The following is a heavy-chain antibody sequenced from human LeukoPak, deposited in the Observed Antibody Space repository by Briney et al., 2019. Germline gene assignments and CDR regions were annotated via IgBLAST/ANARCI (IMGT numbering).Heavy chain of an antibody. V-gene: IGHV3-7*05. Sequence: GGSLRLSCAASGCTFSNAWMSWVRQAPGKGLEWVAHIKEDGSDKKYVDSVKGRFTISRDNPKNSLYLQMNSLRAEDTAVYYCARDIGYHTFDYWGQGGLVTVSS. CDR1: GCTFSNAW. CDR2: IKEDGSDK. D-gene: IGHD5-12*01. CDR3: ARDIGYHTFDY. J-gene: IGHJ4*02.